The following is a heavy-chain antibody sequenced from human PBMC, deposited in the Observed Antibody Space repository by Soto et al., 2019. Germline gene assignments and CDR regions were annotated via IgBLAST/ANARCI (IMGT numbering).Heavy chain of an antibody. J-gene: IGHJ6*02. Sequence: SDTLSLTCTVYGGSLSGYYWSWIRQPPGKGLEWVGEIFHSGNTNYNPSLKSRVTISQDTSKKQFSLNLRSVTAADTAVYYCARMWGVDGGHYWTYLYDGMDVWGQGTTVTVSS. CDR2: IFHSGNT. D-gene: IGHD3-16*01. V-gene: IGHV4-34*12. CDR1: GGSLSGYY. CDR3: ARMWGVDGGHYWTYLYDGMDV.